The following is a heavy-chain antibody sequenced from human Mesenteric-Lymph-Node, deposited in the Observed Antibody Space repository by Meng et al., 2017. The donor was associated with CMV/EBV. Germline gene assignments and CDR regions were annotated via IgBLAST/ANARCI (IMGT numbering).Heavy chain of an antibody. CDR2: IYYSGST. Sequence: WSWIRQPPGKGLEWIGYIYYSGSTYYNPSLKSRVTISVDTSKNQFSLKLSSVTAADTAVYYCARGFRGIYCSSTSCSTYSSSWYFDYWGQGTLVTVSS. CDR3: ARGFRGIYCSSTSCSTYSSSWYFDY. V-gene: IGHV4-30-4*08. D-gene: IGHD2-2*02. J-gene: IGHJ4*02.